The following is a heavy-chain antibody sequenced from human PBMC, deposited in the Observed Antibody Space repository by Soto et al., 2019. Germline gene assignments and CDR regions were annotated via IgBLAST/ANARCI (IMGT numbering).Heavy chain of an antibody. J-gene: IGHJ4*02. V-gene: IGHV3-33*01. Sequence: GGSLRLPCAASGFIFSSVGMHWVRQAPGKGLEWVAHIWYDGSNTYYADSVKGRFTISRDNSRNTLYLQMNSLRAEDTAVYHCVRDLLGSGGHFDYWGQGTLVTVSS. CDR2: IWYDGSNT. CDR3: VRDLLGSGGHFDY. CDR1: GFIFSSVG. D-gene: IGHD2-8*02.